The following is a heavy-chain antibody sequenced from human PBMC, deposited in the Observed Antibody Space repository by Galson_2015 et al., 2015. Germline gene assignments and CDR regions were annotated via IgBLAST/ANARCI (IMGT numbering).Heavy chain of an antibody. Sequence: SVKVSCKASGYTFTSYDINWVRQATGQGLEWMGWINPNSGGTDYAQKFQGWVTMTRDTSISTAYMELSRLRSDDTAVYYCARGRITMVRGVDIPYYYYYMDVWGKGTTVTVSS. CDR2: INPNSGGT. D-gene: IGHD3-10*01. CDR1: GYTFTSYD. J-gene: IGHJ6*03. CDR3: ARGRITMVRGVDIPYYYYYMDV. V-gene: IGHV1-2*04.